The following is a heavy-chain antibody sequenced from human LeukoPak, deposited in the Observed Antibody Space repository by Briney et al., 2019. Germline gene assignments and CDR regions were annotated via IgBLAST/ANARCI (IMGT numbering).Heavy chain of an antibody. CDR2: ISSSGSTI. D-gene: IGHD3-9*01. V-gene: IGHV3-11*01. CDR3: ARSSQYYDILTGYSPDAFDI. CDR1: GFTVSSNY. J-gene: IGHJ3*02. Sequence: KSGGSLRLSCAASGFTVSSNYMSWIRQAPGKGLEWVSYISSSGSTIYYADSVKGRFTISRDNAKNSLYLQMNSLRAEDTAVYYCARSSQYYDILTGYSPDAFDIWGQGTMVTVSS.